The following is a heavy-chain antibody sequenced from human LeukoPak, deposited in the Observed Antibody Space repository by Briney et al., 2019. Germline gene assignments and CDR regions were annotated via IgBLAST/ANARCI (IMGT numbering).Heavy chain of an antibody. Sequence: PSQTLSLTCTVSGGSISSGGYYWSWIRQHQGKGLEWIGYIYYSGSTYYNPSLKSRVTISVDTSKNQFSLKLSSVTAADTAVYYCAGSTDIVVVPAALYWGQGTLVTVSS. CDR1: GGSISSGGYY. V-gene: IGHV4-31*03. CDR2: IYYSGST. D-gene: IGHD2-2*01. J-gene: IGHJ4*02. CDR3: AGSTDIVVVPAALY.